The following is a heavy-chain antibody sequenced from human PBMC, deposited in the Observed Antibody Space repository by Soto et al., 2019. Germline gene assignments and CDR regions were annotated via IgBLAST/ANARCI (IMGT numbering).Heavy chain of an antibody. CDR3: AKDLCSSSSCYYNYGMDV. J-gene: IGHJ6*02. V-gene: IGHV3-30*18. D-gene: IGHD2-2*01. CDR1: GFIFRNYA. Sequence: QVQLVESGGGVVQPGRCLRLSCAASGFIFRNYAMHWVRQAPGKGLEWVAVISYDGSNKYYADSVKGRFTISRDNSKNTLYLQMNSLRAEDTAVYYGAKDLCSSSSCYYNYGMDVWGQGTTVTVSS. CDR2: ISYDGSNK.